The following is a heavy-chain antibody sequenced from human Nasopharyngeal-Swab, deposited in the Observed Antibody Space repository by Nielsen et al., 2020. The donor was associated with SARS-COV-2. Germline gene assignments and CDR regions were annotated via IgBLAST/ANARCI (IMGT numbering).Heavy chain of an antibody. CDR1: GYTFTSYG. CDR3: ASADIVVVPAASSRHYYYYGMDV. J-gene: IGHJ6*02. CDR2: ISAYNGNT. V-gene: IGHV1-18*01. Sequence: ASVKVSCKASGYTFTSYGISWVRQALGQGLEWMGWISAYNGNTNYAQKLQGRVTMTTDTSTSTAYMELRSLRSDDTAVYYCASADIVVVPAASSRHYYYYGMDVWGQGTTVTVSS. D-gene: IGHD2-2*01.